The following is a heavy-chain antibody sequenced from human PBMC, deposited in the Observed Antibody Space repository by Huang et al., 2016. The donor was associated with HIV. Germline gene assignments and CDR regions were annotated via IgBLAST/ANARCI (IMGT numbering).Heavy chain of an antibody. Sequence: EVQLVQSGAEVKKPGESLKISCTGSGYSFSIYWIAWVRQMPGKGLEWRGIFYPLESKSTYSPSFEGHVSISVDKSINTVYLHWSSLKASDTAIYYCAKGRRAFDVWGQGTWVTVSS. CDR3: AKGRRAFDV. CDR1: GYSFSIYW. J-gene: IGHJ3*01. V-gene: IGHV5-51*03. CDR2: FYPLESKS.